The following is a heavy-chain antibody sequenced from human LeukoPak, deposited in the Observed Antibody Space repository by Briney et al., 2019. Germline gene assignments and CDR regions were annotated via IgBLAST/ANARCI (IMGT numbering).Heavy chain of an antibody. Sequence: GGSLKISCKGSGYSFTNYWIGWVRQMPGKGLEWMGIIFPGDSDTRYNPSFQGQVTISADKSITTAYLQWRSLKASDTAMYYCARHPVGRYSSIWEYFDYWGQGTLVTVSS. CDR1: GYSFTNYW. V-gene: IGHV5-51*01. J-gene: IGHJ4*02. CDR2: IFPGDSDT. CDR3: ARHPVGRYSSIWEYFDY. D-gene: IGHD5-18*01.